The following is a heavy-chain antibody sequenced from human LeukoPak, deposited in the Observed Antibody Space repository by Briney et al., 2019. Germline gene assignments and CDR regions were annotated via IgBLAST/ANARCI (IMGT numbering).Heavy chain of an antibody. J-gene: IGHJ4*02. CDR1: GFTFSSYG. D-gene: IGHD4-17*01. CDR3: ARDRMPGYGDSLDY. Sequence: GGSPRLSCAASGFTFSSYGMHWVRQAPGKGLEWVAVISYDGSNKYYADSVKGRFTISRDNSKNTLYLQMNSLRAEDTAVYYCARDRMPGYGDSLDYWGQGTLVTVSS. CDR2: ISYDGSNK. V-gene: IGHV3-30*03.